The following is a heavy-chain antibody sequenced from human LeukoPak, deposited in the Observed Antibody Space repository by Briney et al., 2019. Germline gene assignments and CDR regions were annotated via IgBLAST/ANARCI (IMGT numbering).Heavy chain of an antibody. Sequence: GGSLRLSCAASGSTFNTYGMHWVRQAPGKGLEWVAVIWYDGSNKYYADSVKGRFTISRDNSKNTLYLQMNSLRAEDTAVYYCVRDNSGSVVRGVLQYWGQGTLVTVSS. CDR1: GSTFNTYG. D-gene: IGHD3-10*01. V-gene: IGHV3-33*01. J-gene: IGHJ4*02. CDR3: VRDNSGSVVRGVLQY. CDR2: IWYDGSNK.